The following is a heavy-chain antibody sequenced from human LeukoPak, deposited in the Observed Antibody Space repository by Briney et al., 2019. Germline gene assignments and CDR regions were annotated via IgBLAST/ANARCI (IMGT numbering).Heavy chain of an antibody. Sequence: GGSLRLSCATSGFTFSSYAMSWVRQAPGGGLEWVADVSGSSGSTYYADSVKGRFTISRNNSKNTLHLQMNSLRADDTAVYYCSKKGQNGDYGKPDWGQGTLVTVSS. CDR3: SKKGQNGDYGKPD. V-gene: IGHV3-23*01. D-gene: IGHD4-17*01. CDR1: GFTFSSYA. J-gene: IGHJ4*02. CDR2: VSGSSGST.